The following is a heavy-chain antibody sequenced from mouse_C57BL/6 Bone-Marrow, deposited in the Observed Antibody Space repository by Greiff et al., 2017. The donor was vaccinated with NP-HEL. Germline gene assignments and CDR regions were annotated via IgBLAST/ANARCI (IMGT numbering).Heavy chain of an antibody. CDR3: AKENYYGTPGDY. CDR2: IYPRSGNT. J-gene: IGHJ2*01. CDR1: GYTFTSYG. D-gene: IGHD1-1*01. Sequence: VKLQESGAELARPGASVKLSCKASGYTFTSYGISWVKQRTGQGLEWIGEIYPRSGNTYYNEKFTGKATLTADKSSSTAYMELRSLTSEDSAVYFCAKENYYGTPGDYWGQGTTLTVSS. V-gene: IGHV1-81*01.